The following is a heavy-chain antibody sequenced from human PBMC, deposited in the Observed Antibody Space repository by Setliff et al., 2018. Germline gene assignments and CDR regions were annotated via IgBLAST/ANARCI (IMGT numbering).Heavy chain of an antibody. CDR1: GDSFSDYY. CDR2: PNHSGST. V-gene: IGHV4-34*01. Sequence: SETLSLTCAVYGDSFSDYYWSWIRQPPGKGLEWIGEPNHSGSTSYNPSLKSRLTMSVDTSKNQFSLRLRSVTAADTAVYFCARDNTMVGATDYWGLGTLVTVSS. J-gene: IGHJ4*02. D-gene: IGHD1-26*01. CDR3: ARDNTMVGATDY.